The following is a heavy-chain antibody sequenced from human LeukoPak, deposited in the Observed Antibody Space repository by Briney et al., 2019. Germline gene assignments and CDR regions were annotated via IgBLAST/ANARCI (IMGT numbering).Heavy chain of an antibody. CDR1: GFTFTDYA. J-gene: IGHJ4*02. V-gene: IGHV3-23*01. CDR3: VKGSQSYDFWRFVY. CDR2: TSGSGGST. D-gene: IGHD3-3*01. Sequence: GGSLRLSCSASGFTFTDYAMSWVRQAPGKGLEWVSSTSGSGGSTYYADSVKGRSTISRDNAKNTLFLHVNSLRADDTAIYYCVKGSQSYDFWRFVYWGQGTLVTVSS.